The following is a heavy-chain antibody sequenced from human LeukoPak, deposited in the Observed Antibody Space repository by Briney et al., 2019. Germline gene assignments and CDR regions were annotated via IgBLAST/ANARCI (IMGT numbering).Heavy chain of an antibody. V-gene: IGHV1-8*01. CDR1: GYTFTSYD. J-gene: IGHJ4*02. CDR3: ARATGKDILTGRKLDN. CDR2: MNPNSGNT. D-gene: IGHD3-9*01. Sequence: ASVKVSCKASGYTFTSYDINWVRQATGQGLEWMGWMNPNSGNTGYAQKSQGRVTMTRNTSISIAYMELGSLRSDDTAVYYCARATGKDILTGRKLDNWGQGTLVTVSS.